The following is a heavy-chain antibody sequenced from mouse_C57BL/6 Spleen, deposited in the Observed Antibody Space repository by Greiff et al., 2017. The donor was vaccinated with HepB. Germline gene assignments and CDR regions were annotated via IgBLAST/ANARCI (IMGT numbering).Heavy chain of an antibody. Sequence: QVQLQQPGAELVKPGASVKLSCKASGYTFTSYWMHWVKQRPGQGLEWIGMIHPNSGSTNYNEKFKSKATLTVDKSSSTAYMQLSSLPSEDSAVYYCARCELRYDFDYWGQGTTLTVSS. D-gene: IGHD1-1*01. CDR3: ARCELRYDFDY. CDR2: IHPNSGST. V-gene: IGHV1-64*01. J-gene: IGHJ2*01. CDR1: GYTFTSYW.